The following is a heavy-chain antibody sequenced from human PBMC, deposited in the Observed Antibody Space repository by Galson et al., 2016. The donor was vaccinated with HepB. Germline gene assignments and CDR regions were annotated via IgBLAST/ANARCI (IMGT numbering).Heavy chain of an antibody. Sequence: SLRLSCAASGFTFSSYGMHWVRQAPGKGLEWVAFISYDGSNKKYAASVKGRFTISRDNSKKTLYLQMNSLRAEDTAVYYCAKDGRIYCGSASCHDHFHYWGQGTLVTVSS. D-gene: IGHD2-2*01. V-gene: IGHV3-30*18. J-gene: IGHJ4*02. CDR2: ISYDGSNK. CDR3: AKDGRIYCGSASCHDHFHY. CDR1: GFTFSSYG.